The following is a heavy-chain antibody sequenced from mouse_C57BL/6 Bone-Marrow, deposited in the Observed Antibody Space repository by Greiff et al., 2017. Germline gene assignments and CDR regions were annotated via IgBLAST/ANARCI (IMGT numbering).Heavy chain of an antibody. D-gene: IGHD2-2*01. CDR1: GYTFTSYW. J-gene: IGHJ1*03. Sequence: QVQLQQPGAELVMPGASVKLSCKASGYTFTSYWMHWVKQRPGQGLEWIGEIDPSDSYTNYNQKFKGKSTLTVDKSSSTAYMQLSSLTSEDSAVYYCAREGLSGYFDVWGTGTAVTVSS. CDR3: AREGLSGYFDV. V-gene: IGHV1-69*01. CDR2: IDPSDSYT.